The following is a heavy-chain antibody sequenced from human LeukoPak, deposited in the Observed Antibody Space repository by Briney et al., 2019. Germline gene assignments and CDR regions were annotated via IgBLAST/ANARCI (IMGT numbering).Heavy chain of an antibody. Sequence: SETLSLTCTVSGGSISSYYWSWIRQPPGKGLEWIGYIYYSGSTNYNPSLKSRVTISVDTSKNQFSLKLSAVTAAGTSVYYCARGSGRYDAFDIWGQGTMVTVSS. J-gene: IGHJ3*02. V-gene: IGHV4-59*01. D-gene: IGHD3-10*01. CDR3: ARGSGRYDAFDI. CDR2: IYYSGST. CDR1: GGSISSYY.